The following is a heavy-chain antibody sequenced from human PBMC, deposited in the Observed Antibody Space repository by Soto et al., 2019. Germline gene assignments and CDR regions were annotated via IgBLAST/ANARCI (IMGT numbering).Heavy chain of an antibody. J-gene: IGHJ4*02. D-gene: IGHD1-7*01. CDR1: GYTFTSYG. Sequence: GASVKVSCKASGYTFTSYGISCVRQAPGQGLEWMGWISAYNGNTNYAQKLQGRVTMTTDTSTSTAYMELRSLRSDDTAVYYCARAQRGITGTTFDYWGQGTLVTVSS. CDR2: ISAYNGNT. CDR3: ARAQRGITGTTFDY. V-gene: IGHV1-18*01.